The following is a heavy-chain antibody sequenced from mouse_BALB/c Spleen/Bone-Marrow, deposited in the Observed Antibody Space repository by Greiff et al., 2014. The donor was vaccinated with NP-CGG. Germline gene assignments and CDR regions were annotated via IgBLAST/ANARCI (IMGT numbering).Heavy chain of an antibody. J-gene: IGHJ4*01. CDR2: IWADGST. Sequence: VMLVESGPGLVAPSQSLSISCTVSGFSLTSYGVHWVRQPPGKGLEWLGVIWADGSTNYNSALMSRLSISKDNSKSQVFLKMNSPQTDDTAMYYCARITTATGAMDYWGQGTSVTVSS. D-gene: IGHD1-2*01. CDR1: GFSLTSYG. CDR3: ARITTATGAMDY. V-gene: IGHV2-9*02.